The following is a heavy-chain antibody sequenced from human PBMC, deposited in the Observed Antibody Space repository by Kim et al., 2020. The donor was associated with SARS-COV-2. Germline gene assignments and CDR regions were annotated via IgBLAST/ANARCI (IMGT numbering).Heavy chain of an antibody. V-gene: IGHV3-7*01. CDR1: GFTFSSYW. CDR3: ASHPYCSGGSCYSGYYFDY. J-gene: IGHJ4*02. CDR2: IKQDGSEK. D-gene: IGHD2-15*01. Sequence: GGSLRLSCAASGFTFSSYWMSWVRQAPGKGLEWVANIKQDGSEKYYVDSVKGRFTISRDNAKNSLYLQMNSLRAEDTAVYYCASHPYCSGGSCYSGYYFDYWGQGTLVTVSS.